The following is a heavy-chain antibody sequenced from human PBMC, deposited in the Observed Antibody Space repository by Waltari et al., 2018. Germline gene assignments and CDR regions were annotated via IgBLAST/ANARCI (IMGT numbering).Heavy chain of an antibody. CDR3: ARSDDIAVAGRR. J-gene: IGHJ4*02. V-gene: IGHV4-39*07. D-gene: IGHD6-19*01. CDR2: IYYSGST. Sequence: QLQLQESGPGLVKPSETLSLTCTVSGGSISSSSYYWGWIRQPPGKGLEWIGSIYYSGSTYYTPSLKSRVTISVDTSKNQFSLKLSSVTAADTAVYYCARSDDIAVAGRRWGQGTLVTVSS. CDR1: GGSISSSSYY.